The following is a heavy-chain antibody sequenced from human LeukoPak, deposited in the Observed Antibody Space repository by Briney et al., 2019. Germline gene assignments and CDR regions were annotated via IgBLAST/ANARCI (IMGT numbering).Heavy chain of an antibody. D-gene: IGHD6-13*01. CDR3: ARDRSVAAAGAFDI. Sequence: PGVPLRLSCAASGFTFSNYAMCWVRQAPGKGLEWVSSMSATSGSTFYADSVKGRFTISRDNSKNTLYLQMNSLRAEDTAVYYCARDRSVAAAGAFDIWGQGTMVTVSS. CDR2: MSATSGST. CDR1: GFTFSNYA. J-gene: IGHJ3*02. V-gene: IGHV3-23*01.